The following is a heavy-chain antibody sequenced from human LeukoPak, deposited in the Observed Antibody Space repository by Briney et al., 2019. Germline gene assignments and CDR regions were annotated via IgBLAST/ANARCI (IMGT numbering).Heavy chain of an antibody. CDR2: INPNSGGT. CDR3: ARDRLSPPGRYTYGYGALDY. Sequence: ASVKVSCKASGYTFTGYYVHWVRQAPGQGLEWMGWINPNSGGTSCAQKFQGRVTMTRDTSISTAYMELTGLRSGDTAVYYCARDRLSPPGRYTYGYGALDYWGQGTLVTVSS. J-gene: IGHJ4*02. D-gene: IGHD5-18*01. CDR1: GYTFTGYY. V-gene: IGHV1-2*02.